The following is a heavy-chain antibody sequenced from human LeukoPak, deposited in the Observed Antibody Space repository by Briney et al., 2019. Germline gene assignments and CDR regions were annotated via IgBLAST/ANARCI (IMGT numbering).Heavy chain of an antibody. V-gene: IGHV3-74*01. D-gene: IGHD3-9*01. CDR1: GFTFSSYW. Sequence: GGSLRLSCAASGFTFSSYWMHWVRPAPGEGRWWVSRINSDGSSTSYADSVKGRFTISRDNAKNKLYLQMNSLRAEDTAVYYCARAPRNSDYDILTGYYINHDAFDIWGQGTMVTVSS. CDR3: ARAPRNSDYDILTGYYINHDAFDI. CDR2: INSDGSST. J-gene: IGHJ3*02.